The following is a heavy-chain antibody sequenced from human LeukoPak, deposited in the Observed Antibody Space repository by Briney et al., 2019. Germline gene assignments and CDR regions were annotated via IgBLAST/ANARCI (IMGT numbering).Heavy chain of an antibody. CDR2: ISSSGSTI. Sequence: GGSLRLSCAASGFTFSSYEMNWVRQAPGKGLEWVSYISSSGSTIYYADSVKGRFTISRDNAKNSLYLQMNSLRAEDTAVYYCARDTPRYYGSGSYYNWPEFDYWGQGTLATVSS. D-gene: IGHD3-10*01. CDR1: GFTFSSYE. CDR3: ARDTPRYYGSGSYYNWPEFDY. V-gene: IGHV3-48*03. J-gene: IGHJ4*02.